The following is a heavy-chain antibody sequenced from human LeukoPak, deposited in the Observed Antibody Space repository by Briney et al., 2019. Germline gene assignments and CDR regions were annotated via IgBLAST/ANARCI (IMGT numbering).Heavy chain of an antibody. CDR2: FDPEDGET. Sequence: ASVKVSCKVSGYTLTELSMHWVRQAPGKGLEWMGGFDPEDGETIYAQKFQGRVTMTEDTSTDTAYMELSSLRSEDTAVYYCATETKSSDSKDAFDIWGQGTMVTASS. D-gene: IGHD6-6*01. V-gene: IGHV1-24*01. J-gene: IGHJ3*02. CDR3: ATETKSSDSKDAFDI. CDR1: GYTLTELS.